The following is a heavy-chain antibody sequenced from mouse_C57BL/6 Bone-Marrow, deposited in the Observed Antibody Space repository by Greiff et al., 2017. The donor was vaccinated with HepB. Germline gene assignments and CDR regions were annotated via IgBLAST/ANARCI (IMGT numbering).Heavy chain of an antibody. CDR3: SRWGESAGGDYAMDY. V-gene: IGHV1-82*01. CDR1: GYAFSSSW. J-gene: IGHJ4*01. CDR2: IYPGDGDT. Sequence: QVQLQQSGPELVKPGASVKISCKASGYAFSSSWMNWVKQRPGKGLEWIGRIYPGDGDTNYNGKFKGKATLTADKSSSTAYMQLSSLTSEDSAVYFWSRWGESAGGDYAMDYWGQGTSVTVSS.